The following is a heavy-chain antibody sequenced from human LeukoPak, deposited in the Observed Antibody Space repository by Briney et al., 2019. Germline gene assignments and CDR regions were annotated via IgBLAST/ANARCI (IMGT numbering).Heavy chain of an antibody. J-gene: IGHJ6*03. V-gene: IGHV4-39*01. CDR2: IYYSGST. D-gene: IGHD4-23*01. Sequence: PSETLSLTCSVSGDSISSSSSYWGWIRQPPGKGLEWIGSIYYSGSTYYNPSLKSRVTISVDTSKNQFSLKLSSVTAADAAVYYCARLHYGGNYGYYYYYMDVWGKGTTVTISS. CDR1: GDSISSSSSY. CDR3: ARLHYGGNYGYYYYYMDV.